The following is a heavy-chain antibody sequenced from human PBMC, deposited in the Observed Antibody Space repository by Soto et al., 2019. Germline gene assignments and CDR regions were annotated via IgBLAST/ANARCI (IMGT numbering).Heavy chain of an antibody. CDR1: GGTFTSYA. D-gene: IGHD5-18*01. V-gene: IGHV1-69*12. CDR2: IIPIFGTA. CDR3: ATQGLPNYYYDGMDV. J-gene: IGHJ6*02. Sequence: QVQLVQSGAEVKKPGSSVKVSCKASGGTFTSYAISWVRQAPGQGLEWMGGIIPIFGTADYAQKFQGRVTITADESTSTAYMELSSLRSEDTAVYYCATQGLPNYYYDGMDVWGQGTTVTVSS.